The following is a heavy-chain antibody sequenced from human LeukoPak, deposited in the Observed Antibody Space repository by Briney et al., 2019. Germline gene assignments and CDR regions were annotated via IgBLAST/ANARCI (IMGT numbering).Heavy chain of an antibody. CDR1: GFMFRTNW. Sequence: PGGSLRLSCGVSGFMFRTNWMSWVRQAPGKGLEWVANINEDGSAKYYGDSVKGRFTISRDNAKNSLYLQMNSLRVEDTAVYYCARILTGHDAFDYWGQGTLVTVSS. D-gene: IGHD3-9*01. J-gene: IGHJ4*02. CDR2: INEDGSAK. CDR3: ARILTGHDAFDY. V-gene: IGHV3-7*01.